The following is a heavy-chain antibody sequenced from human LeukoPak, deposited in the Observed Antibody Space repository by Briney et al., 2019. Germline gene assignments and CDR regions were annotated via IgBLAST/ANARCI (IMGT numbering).Heavy chain of an antibody. D-gene: IGHD3/OR15-3a*01. J-gene: IGHJ4*02. Sequence: SETLSLTCTVSGVSISSSNSYWGWIRQPPGKGLAWIGSIYYSGNTYYNASLKSQVSISIDTSKNQFSLRLTSVTAADTAVYYCARQTGSGLFILPGGQGTLVTVSS. V-gene: IGHV4-39*01. CDR1: GVSISSSNSY. CDR3: ARQTGSGLFILP. CDR2: IYYSGNT.